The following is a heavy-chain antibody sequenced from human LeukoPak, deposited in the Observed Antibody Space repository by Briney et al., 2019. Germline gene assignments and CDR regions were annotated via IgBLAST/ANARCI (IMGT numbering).Heavy chain of an antibody. V-gene: IGHV3-23*01. D-gene: IGHD2-2*01. CDR2: ISGSSGTT. CDR3: AKGVDYQYYFDY. J-gene: IGHJ4*02. Sequence: GGSLRLSCAASGFTFSSYTMSWVRQAPGKGLEWVSSISGSSGTTYYADSVKGRFTISRDNSKNTLYLQMNSLRAEDTAVYYCAKGVDYQYYFDYWGQGTLVTVSS. CDR1: GFTFSSYT.